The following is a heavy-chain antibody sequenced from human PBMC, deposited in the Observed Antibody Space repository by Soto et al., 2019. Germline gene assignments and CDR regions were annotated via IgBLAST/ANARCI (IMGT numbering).Heavy chain of an antibody. CDR2: ISSSSSTI. Sequence: EVQLVESGGGLVQPGGSLRLSCAASGFTFSSYSMNWVRQAPGKGLEWVSYISSSSSTIYYADSVKGRFTISRDNAKNSLYLQRKSLRDEDTAVYYCARSVPSDYWGQGTLVTVSS. V-gene: IGHV3-48*02. D-gene: IGHD6-6*01. J-gene: IGHJ4*02. CDR1: GFTFSSYS. CDR3: ARSVPSDY.